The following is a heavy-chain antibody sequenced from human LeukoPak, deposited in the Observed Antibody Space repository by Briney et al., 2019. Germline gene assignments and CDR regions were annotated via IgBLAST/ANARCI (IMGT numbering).Heavy chain of an antibody. D-gene: IGHD6-13*01. Sequence: SVKVSCKASGGTFSSYAISWVRQAPGQGLEWMGGIIPIFGTANYAQKFQGRVTITADESTSTAYMELSSLRSEDTAVYYCARDLGRGSYSSPQPFDYWGQGTLVTVSS. J-gene: IGHJ4*02. CDR3: ARDLGRGSYSSPQPFDY. CDR1: GGTFSSYA. CDR2: IIPIFGTA. V-gene: IGHV1-69*13.